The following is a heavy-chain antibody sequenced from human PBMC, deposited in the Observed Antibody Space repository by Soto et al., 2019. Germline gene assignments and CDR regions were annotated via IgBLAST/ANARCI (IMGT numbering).Heavy chain of an antibody. J-gene: IGHJ5*02. Sequence: QVQLQESGPGLVKPSETLSLTCTVSGGSISSYYWSWIRQPPGKGLEWIGYIYYSGSTNYNPSLKSRVTISVDTYKNQFSLKLSSVTAADTAVYYCARDLGYCTNGVCYTGWFDPWGQGTLVTVSS. CDR2: IYYSGST. V-gene: IGHV4-59*01. CDR1: GGSISSYY. CDR3: ARDLGYCTNGVCYTGWFDP. D-gene: IGHD2-8*01.